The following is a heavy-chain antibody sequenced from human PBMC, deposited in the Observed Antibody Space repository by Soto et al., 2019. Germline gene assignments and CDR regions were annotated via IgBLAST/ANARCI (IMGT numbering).Heavy chain of an antibody. D-gene: IGHD6-13*01. V-gene: IGHV1-24*01. Sequence: ASVKVSCKVSGYTLTELSMHWVRQAPGKGLEWMGGFDPEDGETIYAQKFQGRVTMTEDTSTDTAYMELSSVTAADTAVYYCARGKYSSSWYALDYWGQGTLVTVSS. CDR2: FDPEDGET. CDR1: GYTLTELS. CDR3: ARGKYSSSWYALDY. J-gene: IGHJ4*02.